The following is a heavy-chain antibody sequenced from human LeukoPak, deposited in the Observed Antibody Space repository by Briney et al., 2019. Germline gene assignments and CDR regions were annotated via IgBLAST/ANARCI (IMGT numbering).Heavy chain of an antibody. D-gene: IGHD3-9*01. CDR1: GFTFSNYG. V-gene: IGHV3-23*01. CDR2: ISGSGYST. CDR3: AKHIMTGTWSFDS. J-gene: IGHJ4*02. Sequence: GGSLRLSCAASGFTFSNYGMSRVRRAPEKGLEWVSTISGSGYSTYYADSVKGRFTISRDNSKNTLYLQMNSLRAEDTAVYYCAKHIMTGTWSFDSWGQGTLVTVSS.